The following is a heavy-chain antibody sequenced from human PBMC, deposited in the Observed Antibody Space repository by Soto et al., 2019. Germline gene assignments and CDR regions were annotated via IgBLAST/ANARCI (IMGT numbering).Heavy chain of an antibody. J-gene: IGHJ5*01. CDR3: ASMIGDPVLSFDS. CDR1: GGSISSYY. Sequence: QVQLQESGPGLVKPSETLSLTCTVSGGSISSYYWCWIRQPPGKGLEWIGFIFYSGSTSYNPSLKSRVTISIDTSEYQSSLKLNSLTAADTTLYYCASMIGDPVLSFDSWGQGTLVAVSS. D-gene: IGHD3-10*02. CDR2: IFYSGST. V-gene: IGHV4-59*01.